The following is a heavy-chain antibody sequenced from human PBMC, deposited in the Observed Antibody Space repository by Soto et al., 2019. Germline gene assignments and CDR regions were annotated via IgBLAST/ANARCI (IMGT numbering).Heavy chain of an antibody. D-gene: IGHD6-19*01. V-gene: IGHV3-7*01. CDR2: IKQDGGEK. CDR1: GFTFSGYW. J-gene: IGHJ4*02. CDR3: ARDRLWLVH. Sequence: EVQLVESGGGLVQPGGSLRLSCAASGFTFSGYWMNWVRQAPGKGLEWVANIKQDGGEKYYVDSVKGRFTISRDNAKNSLDLQMNSLRAEETAVYYCARDRLWLVHWGQGTLVTVSS.